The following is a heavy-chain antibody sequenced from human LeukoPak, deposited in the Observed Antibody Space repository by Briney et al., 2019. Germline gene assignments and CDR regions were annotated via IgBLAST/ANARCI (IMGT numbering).Heavy chain of an antibody. J-gene: IGHJ4*02. V-gene: IGHV3-23*01. CDR2: ISGSGGST. CDR3: AKGEVVTAIPGSFDY. CDR1: GFTFSSYA. D-gene: IGHD2-21*02. Sequence: GGPLRLSCAASGFTFSSYAMSWVRQAPGKGLEWVSAISGSGGSTYYADSVKGRFTISRDNSKNTLYLQMNSLRAEDTAVYYCAKGEVVTAIPGSFDYWGQGTLVTVSS.